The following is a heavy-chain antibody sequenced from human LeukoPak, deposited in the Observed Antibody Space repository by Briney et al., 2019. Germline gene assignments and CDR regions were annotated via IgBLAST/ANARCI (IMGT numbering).Heavy chain of an antibody. CDR1: GFTFSSYA. D-gene: IGHD3-3*01. Sequence: GGSLRLSCAASGFTFSSYAMSWVRQAPGKGLEWVSAISGSGGSTYYADSVKGRFTISRDNSKNTLYLQMNSLRAEDTAVYYCAKASDFWNGGDSWFDPWGQGTLVTVSS. V-gene: IGHV3-23*01. J-gene: IGHJ5*02. CDR3: AKASDFWNGGDSWFDP. CDR2: ISGSGGST.